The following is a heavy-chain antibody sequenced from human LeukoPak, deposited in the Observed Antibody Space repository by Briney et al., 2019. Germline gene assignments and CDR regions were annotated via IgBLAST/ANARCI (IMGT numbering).Heavy chain of an antibody. CDR1: GFTFSSYE. V-gene: IGHV3-48*03. CDR2: ISSGSTI. CDR3: VELGITMIGGV. D-gene: IGHD3-10*02. J-gene: IGHJ6*04. Sequence: GGSLRLSCAASGFTFSSYEMNWVRQAPGKGLEWVSYISSGSTIYYADSVKGRFTISRDNAKNSLYLQMNSLRAEDTAVYYCVELGITMIGGVWGKGTTVTISS.